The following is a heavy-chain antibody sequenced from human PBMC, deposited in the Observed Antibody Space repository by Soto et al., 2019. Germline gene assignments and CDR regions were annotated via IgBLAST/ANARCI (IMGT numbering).Heavy chain of an antibody. D-gene: IGHD2-2*01. CDR2: INPKSGGT. J-gene: IGHJ6*02. CDR3: AKDPNVVVVPAATGGMDV. CDR1: GYTFTDYY. V-gene: IGHV1-2*02. Sequence: AASVKVSCKASGYTFTDYYIHWVRQAPGQGLEWMGWINPKSGGTNYAQNFQGRVTMTRVTSIGTAYMELSSLRSDDTALYYCAKDPNVVVVPAATGGMDVWGQGTTVTV.